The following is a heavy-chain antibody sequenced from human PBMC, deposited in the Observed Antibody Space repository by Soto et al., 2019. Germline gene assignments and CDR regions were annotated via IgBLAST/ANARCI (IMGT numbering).Heavy chain of an antibody. CDR2: INHSGST. CDR3: ARGGVAALPLGTSRFDP. V-gene: IGHV4-34*01. D-gene: IGHD6-19*01. Sequence: QVQLQQWGAGLLKPSETLSLTCAVYGGSFSGYYWSWIRQPPGKGLEWIGEINHSGSTNYNPSLKSRVTISVDTSKNQFSLKLSSVTAAATAVYYCARGGVAALPLGTSRFDPWGQGTLVTVAS. J-gene: IGHJ5*02. CDR1: GGSFSGYY.